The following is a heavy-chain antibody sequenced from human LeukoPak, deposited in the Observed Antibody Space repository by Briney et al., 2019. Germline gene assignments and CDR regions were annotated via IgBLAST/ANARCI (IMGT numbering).Heavy chain of an antibody. CDR2: INYSGST. CDR3: ARQASTYYYDSSGYPPVDY. V-gene: IGHV4-39*01. CDR1: GGSISSSSYY. Sequence: SETLSLTCTVSGGSISSSSYYWGWIRQPPGKGLEWIGSINYSGSTYYNPSLKSRVTISVDTSKNQFSLKLSSVTAADTAVYYCARQASTYYYDSSGYPPVDYWGQGTLVTVSS. J-gene: IGHJ4*02. D-gene: IGHD3-22*01.